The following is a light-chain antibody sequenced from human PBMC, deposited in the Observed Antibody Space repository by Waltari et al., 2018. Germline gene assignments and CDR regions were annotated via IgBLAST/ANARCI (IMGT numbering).Light chain of an antibody. CDR2: DDR. CDR1: NIGSKS. V-gene: IGLV3-21*02. J-gene: IGLJ3*02. CDR3: QVWDSSSDHWV. Sequence: SYVLTQPPSVSVAPGQTASITCGGNNIGSKSVHWYQQKPGQAPVLVVYDDRGRPSGVPERYAGSKSGNTATLSISGVEAGDEADYSCQVWDSSSDHWVFGGGTKLTAL.